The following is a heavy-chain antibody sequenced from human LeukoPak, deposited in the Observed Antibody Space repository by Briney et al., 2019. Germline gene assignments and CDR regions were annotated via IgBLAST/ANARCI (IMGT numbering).Heavy chain of an antibody. Sequence: GGSLRLSCAASGFTFSSNGMHWVRQAPGKGLEWVAVISYDGSNKYYADSVKGRFTISRDNPKNTLYLQMNSLRAEDTAVYYCAELGITMIGGVWGKGTTVTISS. CDR2: ISYDGSNK. CDR1: GFTFSSNG. CDR3: AELGITMIGGV. V-gene: IGHV3-30*18. D-gene: IGHD3-10*02. J-gene: IGHJ6*04.